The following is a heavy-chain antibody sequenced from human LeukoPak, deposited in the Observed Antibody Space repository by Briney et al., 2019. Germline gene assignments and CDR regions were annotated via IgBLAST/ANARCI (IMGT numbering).Heavy chain of an antibody. CDR2: FSGYNGNT. D-gene: IGHD6-13*01. Sequence: ASVKVSCKASGYTFTSYGISWVRQAPGQGLEWMGWFSGYNGNTNYAQKFQGRVTMTTDTSTSTAYMELRSLRSDDTAVYYCARYLIAATGSVDYFDYWGRGTLVTVSS. V-gene: IGHV1-18*01. CDR3: ARYLIAATGSVDYFDY. CDR1: GYTFTSYG. J-gene: IGHJ4*02.